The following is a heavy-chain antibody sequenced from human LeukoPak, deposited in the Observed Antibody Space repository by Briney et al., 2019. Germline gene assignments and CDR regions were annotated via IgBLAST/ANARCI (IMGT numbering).Heavy chain of an antibody. CDR2: ISGSGGST. J-gene: IGHJ4*02. Sequence: GGSLRLSCAASGFTFSSYAMSWVRQAPGKGLEWVSAISGSGGSTYYADSVKGRFTITRDNSKNTLYLQMNSLRAEDTAVYYCAKGRLWFGELLNYFDYWGQGTLVTVSS. CDR1: GFTFSSYA. CDR3: AKGRLWFGELLNYFDY. V-gene: IGHV3-23*01. D-gene: IGHD3-10*01.